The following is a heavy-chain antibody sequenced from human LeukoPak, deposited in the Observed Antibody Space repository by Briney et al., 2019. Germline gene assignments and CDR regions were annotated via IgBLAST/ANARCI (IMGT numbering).Heavy chain of an antibody. CDR2: NNPSGGST. V-gene: IGHV1-46*01. CDR3: ARSSISSPFAGY. Sequence: ASVKVSCKASGYTFTSYYMHWVRQAPGQGLEWMGINNPSGGSTSYAQKFQGRVTMTRDMSTSTVYMELSSLRSEDAAVYYCARSSISSPFAGYWGQGTLVTVSS. J-gene: IGHJ4*02. D-gene: IGHD2/OR15-2a*01. CDR1: GYTFTSYY.